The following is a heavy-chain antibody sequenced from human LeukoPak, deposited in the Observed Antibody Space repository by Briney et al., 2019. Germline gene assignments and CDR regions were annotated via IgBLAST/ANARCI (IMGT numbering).Heavy chain of an antibody. Sequence: ASVKVSCKASGYTFTGYYMHWVRQAPGQGLEWMGWVTPNSGGTNYAQRFQGRVTMTRDTSISTAYMELNRLRSEDTAVYYCARDGATNADAFDIWGQGTMVTVSS. V-gene: IGHV1-2*02. CDR2: VTPNSGGT. D-gene: IGHD1-1*01. J-gene: IGHJ3*02. CDR1: GYTFTGYY. CDR3: ARDGATNADAFDI.